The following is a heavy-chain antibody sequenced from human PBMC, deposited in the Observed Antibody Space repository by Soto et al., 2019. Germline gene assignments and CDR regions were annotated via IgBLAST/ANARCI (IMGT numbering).Heavy chain of an antibody. CDR3: ARGGSSSWTGNWFDP. D-gene: IGHD6-13*01. CDR2: IYPGDSDT. CDR1: GYSFTSYW. V-gene: IGHV5-51*01. Sequence: PGESLKISCKGSGYSFTSYWIGWVRQMPGKGLEWMGIIYPGDSDTRYSPSFQGHVTISADKSISTAYLQWSSLKASDTAMYYCARGGSSSWTGNWFDPWGQGTLVTVSS. J-gene: IGHJ5*02.